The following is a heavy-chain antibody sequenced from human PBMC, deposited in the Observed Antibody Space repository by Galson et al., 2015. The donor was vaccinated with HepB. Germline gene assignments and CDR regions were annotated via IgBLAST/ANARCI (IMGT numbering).Heavy chain of an antibody. V-gene: IGHV3-7*03. D-gene: IGHD2-2*03. Sequence: SLRLSCAASGFTFSTYWMNWVRQAPGKGLEWVAIIKQDGSAMHYMDSVRGRFTISRDNAKNSLYLQMNSLRAEDTAVYYCAGGSGYLIDDWGQGTVVTVSS. CDR3: AGGSGYLIDD. CDR1: GFTFSTYW. CDR2: IKQDGSAM. J-gene: IGHJ4*02.